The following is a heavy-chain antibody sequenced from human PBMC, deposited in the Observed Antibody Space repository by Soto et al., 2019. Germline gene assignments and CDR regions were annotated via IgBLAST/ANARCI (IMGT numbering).Heavy chain of an antibody. CDR3: ASDYGSGSYRFDF. D-gene: IGHD3-10*01. J-gene: IGHJ4*02. V-gene: IGHV4-30-2*01. Sequence: SETLSLTCAVSGASISSADYSWSWIRQPPGKGLEWIGYIYYSGSTLYNPSLKSRVTISLDRSRNQFPLKLSSVTAADTAVYYCASDYGSGSYRFDFWGQGTLVTVSS. CDR2: IYYSGST. CDR1: GASISSADYS.